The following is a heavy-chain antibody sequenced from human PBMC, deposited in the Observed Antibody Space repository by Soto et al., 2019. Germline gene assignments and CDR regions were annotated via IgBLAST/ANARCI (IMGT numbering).Heavy chain of an antibody. V-gene: IGHV1-46*03. D-gene: IGHD4-4*01. CDR1: GYTFTSYY. Sequence: ASVKVSCKASGYTFTSYYMHWVRQAPGQGLEWMGIINPSGGSTSYAQKFQGRVTMTRDTSTSTVYMELSSLRSEDTAVYYCARDGTYSNYEYYYYYYMDVWGKGTTVTVSS. CDR3: ARDGTYSNYEYYYYYYMDV. J-gene: IGHJ6*03. CDR2: INPSGGST.